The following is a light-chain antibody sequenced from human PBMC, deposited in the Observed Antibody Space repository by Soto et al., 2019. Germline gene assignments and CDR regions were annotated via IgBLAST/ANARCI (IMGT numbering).Light chain of an antibody. CDR3: SSYTGSSTVL. J-gene: IGLJ2*01. CDR2: EVS. V-gene: IGLV2-14*01. Sequence: QSVLTQPASVSGSPGQSITISCTGSSNDVGGNIYVSWYQHHPGKAPKLMIYEVSNRPSGVSDRFSGSKSGNTASLTISGLQAEDEADYYCSSYTGSSTVLFGGRTKLTVL. CDR1: SNDVGGNIY.